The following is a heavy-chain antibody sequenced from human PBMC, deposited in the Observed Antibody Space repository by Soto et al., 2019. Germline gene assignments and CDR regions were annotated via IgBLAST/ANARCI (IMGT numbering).Heavy chain of an antibody. J-gene: IGHJ4*02. CDR2: ISRSGDRT. CDR1: GFTFSSYA. Sequence: EVQLLESGGGLVQPGGSLRLSCAASGFTFSSYAMNWVRQSPGKGLEWVSAISRSGDRTYYADSVKGRFTISRDNSNNTLYRQVNSLRADDTAVYDCARSNLYCSGTSCYVFDFWGQGTLVTVSS. D-gene: IGHD2-2*01. V-gene: IGHV3-23*01. CDR3: ARSNLYCSGTSCYVFDF.